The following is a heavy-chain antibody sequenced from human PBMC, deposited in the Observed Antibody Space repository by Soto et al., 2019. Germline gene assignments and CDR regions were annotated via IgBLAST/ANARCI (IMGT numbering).Heavy chain of an antibody. CDR3: ARVSSYDSSGYYPH. D-gene: IGHD3-22*01. Sequence: GASVKVSCKASGYTFTSYAIHWVRQAPGQRLEWMGWINAGNGNTKYSQKFQGRVIITRYTSASTAYMELSSLRSEDTAVYYCARVSSYDSSGYYPHWGQGTLVTVSS. J-gene: IGHJ4*02. CDR2: INAGNGNT. CDR1: GYTFTSYA. V-gene: IGHV1-3*01.